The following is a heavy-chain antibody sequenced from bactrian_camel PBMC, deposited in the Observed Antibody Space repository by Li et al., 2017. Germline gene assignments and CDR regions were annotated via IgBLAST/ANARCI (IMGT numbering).Heavy chain of an antibody. CDR3: AAKSTYGSCSGSWSIDKYNY. D-gene: IGHD3*01. Sequence: HVQLVESGGGSVRAGGSLRLSCAAAGYTFSNVCVAWFRRQAPGKEREGVAAIWRGGGGNVYYADSVKGRFTISRDNAKNTLYLQMNSLKPEDTAMYYCAAKSTYGSCSGSWSIDKYNYWGQGTQVTVS. V-gene: IGHV3S1*01. CDR1: GYTFSNVC. J-gene: IGHJ4*01. CDR2: IWRGGGGNV.